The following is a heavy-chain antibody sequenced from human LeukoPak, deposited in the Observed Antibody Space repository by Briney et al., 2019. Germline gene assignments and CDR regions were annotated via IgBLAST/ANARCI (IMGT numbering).Heavy chain of an antibody. CDR1: GFTFSSYG. D-gene: IGHD5-18*01. Sequence: PGGSLRLSCAASGFTFSSYGMHWVRQAPGKGLEWVAFIRYDGSNKYYADSVKGRFTISRDNSKNTLYLQMDSLRAEDTAVYYCAKERDTAMVTIDYWGQGTLVIVSS. CDR3: AKERDTAMVTIDY. J-gene: IGHJ4*02. CDR2: IRYDGSNK. V-gene: IGHV3-30*02.